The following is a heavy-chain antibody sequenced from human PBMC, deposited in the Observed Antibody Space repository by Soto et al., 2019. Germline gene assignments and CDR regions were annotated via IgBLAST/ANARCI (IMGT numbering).Heavy chain of an antibody. CDR1: GGSFSGYY. CDR3: ARARRIAAAGSYYYYGMDV. V-gene: IGHV4-34*01. J-gene: IGHJ6*02. D-gene: IGHD6-13*01. CDR2: INHSGGT. Sequence: QVQLQQRGAGLLKPSETLSLTCAVYGGSFSGYYWSWIRQPPGKGLEWIGEINHSGGTNYNPSLKSRVTISVDTSKNQFSLKLSSVTAADTSVYYCARARRIAAAGSYYYYGMDVWGQGTTVTVSS.